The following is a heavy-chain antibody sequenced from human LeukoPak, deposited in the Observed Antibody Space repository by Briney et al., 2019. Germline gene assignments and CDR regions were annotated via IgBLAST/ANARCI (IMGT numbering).Heavy chain of an antibody. CDR2: ISYDGSNK. V-gene: IGHV3-30-3*01. D-gene: IGHD1-26*01. Sequence: GGSLRLSCAASGCTFSSYAMRCWLQAPGKGVVWVTVISYDGSNKYYTDSVKGRFTISRDNSKNTLYLQLNSLRAEDTAVYYCARVGLDIWGQGTMVTVSS. CDR1: GCTFSSYA. CDR3: ARVGLDI. J-gene: IGHJ3*02.